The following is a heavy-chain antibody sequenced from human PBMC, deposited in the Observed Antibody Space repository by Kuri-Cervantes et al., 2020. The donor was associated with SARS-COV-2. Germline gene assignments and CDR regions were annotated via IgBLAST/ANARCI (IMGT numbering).Heavy chain of an antibody. D-gene: IGHD5-24*01. CDR1: GGSITSSY. J-gene: IGHJ5*02. CDR2: VYYTGST. V-gene: IGHV4-59*01. Sequence: SETLSLTCSVSGGSITSSYWSWLRQPPGKGLEWIGYVYYTGSTNYNPSLKSRVSITIDTSKRQFSLKLTSVTAADTAVYYCARVVDRGNNSIFDWSDPWGQGTLVTVSS. CDR3: ARVVDRGNNSIFDWSDP.